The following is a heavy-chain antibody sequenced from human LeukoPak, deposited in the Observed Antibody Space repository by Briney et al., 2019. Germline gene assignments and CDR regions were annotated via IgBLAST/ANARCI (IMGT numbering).Heavy chain of an antibody. J-gene: IGHJ3*02. D-gene: IGHD6-13*01. CDR3: ARGLAGIDAFDI. V-gene: IGHV1-18*01. CDR1: GYTFTSYG. CDR2: ISAYNGNT. Sequence: GASVKVSCKASGYTFTSYGISWVRQAPGQGLEWMGWISAYNGNTNYAQKLQGRVTVTTDTSTSTAYMELRSLRSDETAVYYCARGLAGIDAFDIWGQGTMVTVSS.